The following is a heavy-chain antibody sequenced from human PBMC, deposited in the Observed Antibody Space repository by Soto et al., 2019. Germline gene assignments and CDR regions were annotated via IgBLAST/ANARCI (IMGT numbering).Heavy chain of an antibody. D-gene: IGHD3-10*01. CDR2: IYWDDDK. V-gene: IGHV2-5*02. CDR1: GFSLTATAVG. Sequence: QITLNESGPTLVTPTQTLTLTCSFSGFSLTATAVGVGWFRQSPGKALEWLAIIYWDDDKHYRPSLESRLTITKNTSKNQVVLTMTDMEPSDTATYYCAHRGAYSSGIYLAWLDPWGQGILVTVSS. CDR3: AHRGAYSSGIYLAWLDP. J-gene: IGHJ5*02.